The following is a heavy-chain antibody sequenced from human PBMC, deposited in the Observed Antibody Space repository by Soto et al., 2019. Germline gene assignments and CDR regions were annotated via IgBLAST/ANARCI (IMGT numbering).Heavy chain of an antibody. Sequence: VQLVESGGGVVQPGRSLRLSCAASGFTFSTYGMYWVRQAPGKGLEWVAVIWYDASNKYYADSVKGRFTISRDNSENTLYLQMNSLRAEDTAVYYCARGRVDGGELDLWDQGTLVTVSS. V-gene: IGHV3-33*01. CDR2: IWYDASNK. J-gene: IGHJ4*02. D-gene: IGHD1-26*01. CDR3: ARGRVDGGELDL. CDR1: GFTFSTYG.